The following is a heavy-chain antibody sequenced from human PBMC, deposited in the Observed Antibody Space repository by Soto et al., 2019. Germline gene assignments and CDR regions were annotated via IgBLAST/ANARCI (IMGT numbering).Heavy chain of an antibody. CDR3: ARDPFVLRSGGTVNGY. CDR2: IKQDGSEK. J-gene: IGHJ4*02. D-gene: IGHD2-15*01. CDR1: GFTFSSYW. Sequence: GGSLRLSCAASGFTFSSYWMSWVRQAPGKGLEWVANIKQDGSEKYYVDSVKGRFTISRDNAKSSLYLQMNSLRAEDTAVYYCARDPFVLRSGGTVNGYWGQGTLVTVSS. V-gene: IGHV3-7*01.